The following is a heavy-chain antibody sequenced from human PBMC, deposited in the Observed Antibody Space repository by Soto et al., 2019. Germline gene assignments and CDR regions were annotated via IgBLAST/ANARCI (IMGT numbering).Heavy chain of an antibody. Sequence: GGSLRLSCAASGFTFSSYGMHWVRQAPGKGLEWVAVISYDGSNKYYADSVKGRFTISRDNSKNTLYLQMNSLRAEDTAVYYCAKDQGMVATVYGMDVWGQGTTVTVSS. V-gene: IGHV3-30*18. CDR1: GFTFSSYG. CDR2: ISYDGSNK. D-gene: IGHD5-12*01. J-gene: IGHJ6*02. CDR3: AKDQGMVATVYGMDV.